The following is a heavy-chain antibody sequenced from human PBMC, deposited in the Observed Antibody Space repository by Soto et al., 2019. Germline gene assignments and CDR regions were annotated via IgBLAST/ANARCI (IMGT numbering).Heavy chain of an antibody. CDR3: MLGSGWKDFDY. V-gene: IGHV4-39*01. CDR1: GGSISSSSYY. CDR2: IYNSGST. J-gene: IGHJ4*02. D-gene: IGHD3-22*01. Sequence: PSETLSLTCTVSGGSISSSSYYWGWIRQPPGKGLEWIGSIYNSGSTYYNPSLKSRVTISVDTSKNQFSLNLSSVTAADTAVYYCMLGSGWKDFDYWGQGTLVTVSS.